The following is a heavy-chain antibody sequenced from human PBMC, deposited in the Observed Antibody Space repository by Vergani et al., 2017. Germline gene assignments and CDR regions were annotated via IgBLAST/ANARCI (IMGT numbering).Heavy chain of an antibody. CDR1: GGSISSGGYY. Sequence: QVQLQESGPGLVKPSQTLSLTCTVSGGSISSGGYYWSWIRQHPGKGLEWIGYIYYSGSTYYNPSLKSRVSISVDTSKNQFSLKLSSVTAADTAVYYCARRREYCSGGSCLARIKPLDIWGQGTMVTVSS. D-gene: IGHD2-15*01. V-gene: IGHV4-31*03. J-gene: IGHJ3*02. CDR2: IYYSGST. CDR3: ARRREYCSGGSCLARIKPLDI.